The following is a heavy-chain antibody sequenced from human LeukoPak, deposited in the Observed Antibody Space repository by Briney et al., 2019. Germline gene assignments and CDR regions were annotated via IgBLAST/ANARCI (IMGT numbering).Heavy chain of an antibody. V-gene: IGHV4-59*01. CDR1: GGSISSYY. D-gene: IGHD6-19*01. CDR3: ARMSGWLDFDY. J-gene: IGHJ4*02. CDR2: IYYSGST. Sequence: PSETLSLTCTVSGGSISSYYWSWIRQPPGKGLEWIGYIYYSGSTNYNPSLNSRATISVDTSKNQFSLKLSSVTAADTAVYYCARMSGWLDFDYWGQGTLVTVSS.